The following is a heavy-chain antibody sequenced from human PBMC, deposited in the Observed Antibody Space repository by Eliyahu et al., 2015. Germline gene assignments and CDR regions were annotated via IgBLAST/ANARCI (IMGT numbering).Heavy chain of an antibody. CDR1: GFXFNTYA. CDR2: ISGTGGSP. Sequence: EVQLLESGGGLVQPGGSLRLSCAASGFXFNTYAMNWVRQAPGKGLGWVSSISGTGGSPHYADSVKGRFTISRDNSKNTVYLQMSSLRAEDTALYYCAKDGTPYLTYYFDFWGQGTLVTVSS. CDR3: AKDGTPYLTYYFDF. D-gene: IGHD2-2*02. V-gene: IGHV3-23*01. J-gene: IGHJ4*02.